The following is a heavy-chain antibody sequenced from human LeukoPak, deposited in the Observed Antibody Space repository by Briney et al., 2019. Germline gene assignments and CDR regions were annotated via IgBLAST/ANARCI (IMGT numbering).Heavy chain of an antibody. V-gene: IGHV3-21*01. CDR3: ARPYSGSYLVY. D-gene: IGHD1-26*01. CDR1: GFTFSSYS. CDR2: ISSSSSYI. J-gene: IGHJ4*02. Sequence: GGSLRLSCAASGFTFSSYSMNWVRQAPGKGLEWVSSISSSSSYIYYADSVKGRFTISRDNSKNTLYLQMNSLRAEDTAVYYCARPYSGSYLVYWGQGTLVTVSS.